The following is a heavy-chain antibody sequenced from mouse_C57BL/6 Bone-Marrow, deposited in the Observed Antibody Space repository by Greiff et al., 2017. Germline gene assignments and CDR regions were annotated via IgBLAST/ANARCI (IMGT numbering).Heavy chain of an antibody. J-gene: IGHJ3*01. CDR2: ISDGGSYT. D-gene: IGHD4-1*01. V-gene: IGHV5-4*03. Sequence: EVKLMESGGGLVKPGGSLKLSCAASGFTFSSYAMSWVRQTPEKRLEWVATISDGGSYTSYPDNVKGRFTISRDNAKNNLYLQMSHLKSEDTAMYYCASLGGFAYWGQGTLVTVSA. CDR1: GFTFSSYA. CDR3: ASLGGFAY.